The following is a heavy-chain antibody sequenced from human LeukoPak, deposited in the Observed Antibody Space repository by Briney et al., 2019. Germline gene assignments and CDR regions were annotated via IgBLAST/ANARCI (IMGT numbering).Heavy chain of an antibody. CDR2: INPNSGGT. CDR1: GYTFTGYY. V-gene: IGHV1-2*02. CDR3: ARESMVRGEGWFDP. D-gene: IGHD3-10*01. J-gene: IGHJ5*02. Sequence: ASVKVSCKASGYTFTGYYMHWVRQAPGQGLEWMGWINPNSGGTNYQGRVTMTRDTSISTAYMELSRLRSDDTAVYYCARESMVRGEGWFDPWGQGTLVTVSS.